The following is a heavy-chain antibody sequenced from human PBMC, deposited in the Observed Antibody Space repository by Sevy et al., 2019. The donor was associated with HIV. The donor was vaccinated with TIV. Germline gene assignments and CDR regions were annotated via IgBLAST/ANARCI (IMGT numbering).Heavy chain of an antibody. CDR1: GSTITKIT. V-gene: IGHV1-24*01. CDR3: ASAREYYSDNSGYFDY. J-gene: IGHJ4*02. Sequence: GASLKDFWKVSGSTITKITMHWVRQAHGKGLVWMRRFDPEDGETIYAQKFQGRFTMTEDTSTDTAYMVLTTLRSEDTAVYHCASAREYYSDNSGYFDYWGQGTRVTVSS. CDR2: FDPEDGET. D-gene: IGHD3-22*01.